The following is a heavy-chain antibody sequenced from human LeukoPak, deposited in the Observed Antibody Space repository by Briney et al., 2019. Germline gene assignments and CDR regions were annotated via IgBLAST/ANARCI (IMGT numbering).Heavy chain of an antibody. D-gene: IGHD6-19*01. CDR1: GGTFSSYA. Sequence: SVKVSCKASGGTFSSYAISWVRQAPGQGLEWMGGIIPIFGTANYAQKFQGGVTITADESTSTAYMELSSLRSEDTAVYYCARDRSGSGWSWGWFDPWGQGTLVTVSS. CDR2: IIPIFGTA. J-gene: IGHJ5*02. V-gene: IGHV1-69*13. CDR3: ARDRSGSGWSWGWFDP.